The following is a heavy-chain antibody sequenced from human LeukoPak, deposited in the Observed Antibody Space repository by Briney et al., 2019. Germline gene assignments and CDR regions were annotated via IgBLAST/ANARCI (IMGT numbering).Heavy chain of an antibody. CDR3: ARDARLMAFDN. D-gene: IGHD2-8*01. J-gene: IGHJ4*02. CDR2: ITGGGETT. V-gene: IGHV3-23*01. Sequence: PGGSLRLSCAASGFTFTTYGMNWVRQAPGKGLEWVSDITGGGETTFYADSVKGRFTISRDNHKNTLYLQMDSLRADDTAVYYCARDARLMAFDNWGQGTLVTVSS. CDR1: GFTFTTYG.